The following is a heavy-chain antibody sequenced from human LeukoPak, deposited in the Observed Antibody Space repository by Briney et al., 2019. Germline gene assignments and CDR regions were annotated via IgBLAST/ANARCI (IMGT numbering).Heavy chain of an antibody. J-gene: IGHJ4*02. CDR2: IYTSGST. CDR3: ARKNYYDSMAFDY. D-gene: IGHD3-22*01. V-gene: IGHV4-61*02. CDR1: GGSISSGSYY. Sequence: PSETLSLTCTVSGGSISSGSYYWSWIRQPAGKGLEWIGRIYTSGSTNYNPSLKSRVTISVDTSKNQFSLKLSSVTAADTAVYYCARKNYYDSMAFDYWGQGTLVTVSS.